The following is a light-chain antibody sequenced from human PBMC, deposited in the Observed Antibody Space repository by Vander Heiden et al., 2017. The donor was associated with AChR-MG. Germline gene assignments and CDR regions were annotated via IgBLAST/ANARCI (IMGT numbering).Light chain of an antibody. CDR2: GSS. Sequence: QSVLTQPPSVSAAPGQRVTISCTGSSSNIGAGYDVHGYQQFPGTAPKLLIYGSSNRPSGVPDRFSGSKSGTSASLAITGLQAEDEADYYCQSYDNSLSGSWVFGGGTKLTVL. CDR1: SSNIGAGYD. V-gene: IGLV1-40*01. J-gene: IGLJ3*02. CDR3: QSYDNSLSGSWV.